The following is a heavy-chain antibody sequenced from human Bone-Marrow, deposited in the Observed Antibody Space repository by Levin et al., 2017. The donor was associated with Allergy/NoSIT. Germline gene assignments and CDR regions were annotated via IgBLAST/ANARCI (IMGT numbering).Heavy chain of an antibody. D-gene: IGHD3-9*01. CDR2: IKSKDDGGTR. V-gene: IGHV3-15*01. J-gene: IGHJ5*02. CDR1: GLSLTNVW. CDR3: TTIKYDNFTCYYVKPPDR. Sequence: GESLKISCAVSGLSLTNVWMSWVRQAPGKGLEWVGRIKSKDDGGTRDYAAPVKGKFTISGDDSKNTLYLQMNSLATEDTAVYYCTTIKYDNFTCYYVKPPDRWGQGTQVTVSS.